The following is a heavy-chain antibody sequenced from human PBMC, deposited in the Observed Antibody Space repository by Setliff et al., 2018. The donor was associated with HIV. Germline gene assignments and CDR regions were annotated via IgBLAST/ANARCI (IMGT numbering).Heavy chain of an antibody. CDR1: GLSLNISDVG. CDR2: IYWNDDK. D-gene: IGHD3-9*01. J-gene: IGHJ1*01. V-gene: IGHV2-5*01. CDR3: AHSPDTWYFGEYFRH. Sequence: SGPTLVNPTQTLTLTCTLSGLSLNISDVGVGWLRQPTGKALEWLALIYWNDDKRYSPSLKSRVTVTKDTAKNQVVLTMTNMDPADTATYFCAHSPDTWYFGEYFRHWGQGTLVTVST.